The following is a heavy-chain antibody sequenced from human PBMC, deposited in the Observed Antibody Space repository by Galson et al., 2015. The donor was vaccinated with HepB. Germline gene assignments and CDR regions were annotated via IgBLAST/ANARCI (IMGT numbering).Heavy chain of an antibody. D-gene: IGHD2-2*03. CDR3: ARQTGYCGRSSCFAWLDR. V-gene: IGHV5-51*01. CDR2: IYPGDSDT. J-gene: IGHJ5*02. Sequence: QSGAEVKKPGESLRISCKGSGYSFHTFWIGWVRQMPGKGLEWMGIIYPGDSDTRYSPSFQGQVTISADKSISTAYLQWSSLKASDTAMYYCARQTGYCGRSSCFAWLDRWGQGTLLTVSS. CDR1: GYSFHTFW.